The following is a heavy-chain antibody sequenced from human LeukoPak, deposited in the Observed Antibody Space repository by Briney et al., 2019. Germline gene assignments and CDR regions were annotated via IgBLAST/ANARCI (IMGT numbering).Heavy chain of an antibody. CDR1: GFTFSRFA. V-gene: IGHV3-23*01. Sequence: GGSLRLSCAVSGFTFSRFAMNWVRQAPGQGLEWISIISGSGGSAYYADSVKGRFIISRDNSKNTLYLQMNSLRAEDTAVYYCARDRGGWQQLVLNWFDPWGQGTLVTVSS. D-gene: IGHD6-13*01. CDR2: ISGSGGSA. CDR3: ARDRGGWQQLVLNWFDP. J-gene: IGHJ5*02.